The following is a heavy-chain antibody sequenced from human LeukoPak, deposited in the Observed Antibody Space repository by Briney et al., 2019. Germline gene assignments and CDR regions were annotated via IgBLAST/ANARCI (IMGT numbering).Heavy chain of an antibody. CDR2: IIPILGIA. V-gene: IGHV1-69*02. D-gene: IGHD1-26*01. CDR1: GGTFSSYT. J-gene: IGHJ4*02. Sequence: ASVKVSCKASGGTFSSYTISWVRQAPGQGLEWMGRIIPILGIANYAQKFQGRVTITADKSTSTAYMELSSLRSEDTAVYYCASGKSGSYLFRDYWGQGTPVTVSS. CDR3: ASGKSGSYLFRDY.